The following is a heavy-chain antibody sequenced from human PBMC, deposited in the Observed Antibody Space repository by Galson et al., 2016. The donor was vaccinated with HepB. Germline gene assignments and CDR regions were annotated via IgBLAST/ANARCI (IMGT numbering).Heavy chain of an antibody. CDR1: GFKFRNYG. CDR2: IRSDGSNQ. J-gene: IGHJ4*02. V-gene: IGHV3-30*02. D-gene: IGHD2-21*02. Sequence: SLRLSCAASGFKFRNYGMEWVRQAPGKGLEWLAFIRSDGSNQYYADSVKGRFTISRENSKNMVYLQMNSLRTEDTAVYYCARDANLAYCRGDCYWFDYWGPGTLVTVSS. CDR3: ARDANLAYCRGDCYWFDY.